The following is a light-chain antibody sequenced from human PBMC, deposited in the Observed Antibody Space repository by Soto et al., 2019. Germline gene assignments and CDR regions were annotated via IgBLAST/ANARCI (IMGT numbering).Light chain of an antibody. Sequence: DIVMTQSPATLSMSPGERATLSCRASQTINNNLAWNQQKPGQAPRLLIYGASTRATGIPDRFSGSGSGTDFTLTISSLQAEDVAVYYCQQYDKWPWTFGQGTKVEIK. CDR1: QTINNN. CDR2: GAS. CDR3: QQYDKWPWT. J-gene: IGKJ1*01. V-gene: IGKV3-15*01.